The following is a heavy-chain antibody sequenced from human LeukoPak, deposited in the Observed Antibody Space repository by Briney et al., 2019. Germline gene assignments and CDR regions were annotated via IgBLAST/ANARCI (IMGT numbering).Heavy chain of an antibody. J-gene: IGHJ5*02. V-gene: IGHV3-7*01. CDR1: GFTFSSYW. D-gene: IGHD4-11*01. CDR3: ARLAIRGIDFSNPEFDP. Sequence: GGSLRLSCAASGFTFSSYWMSWVRQAPGKGLEWVANIKQDGSEKYYVDPVKGRFTISRDNAKNSLYLQMNSLRAEDTAVYYCARLAIRGIDFSNPEFDPWGQGTLVTVSS. CDR2: IKQDGSEK.